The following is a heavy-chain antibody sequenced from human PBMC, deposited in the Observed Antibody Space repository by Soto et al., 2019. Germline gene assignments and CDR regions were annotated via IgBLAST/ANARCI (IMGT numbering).Heavy chain of an antibody. CDR3: VCGGNFFIY. Sequence: EVQLVESGGGLVQPGGSLRLSCAASGFTFSTYWMTWVRQPPGKGLEWVANMDQDGSETYYVDSVRGRFTASRDNAKNSLYLQMNGLRVEYTAVYYCVCGGNFFIYWGQGTLVTVSP. CDR2: MDQDGSET. D-gene: IGHD3-16*01. V-gene: IGHV3-7*01. CDR1: GFTFSTYW. J-gene: IGHJ4*02.